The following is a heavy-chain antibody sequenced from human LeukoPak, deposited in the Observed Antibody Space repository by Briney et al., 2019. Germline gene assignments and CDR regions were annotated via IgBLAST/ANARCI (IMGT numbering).Heavy chain of an antibody. Sequence: ASVKVSCKASGYTFTGYYMHWVRQAPGQGLEWMGWINPNSGGTNYAQKFQGRVTMTRDTSISTAYMELSRLRSDDTAVYYCAREVGGATNNYFDYRGQGTLVTVSS. D-gene: IGHD1-26*01. CDR1: GYTFTGYY. CDR2: INPNSGGT. J-gene: IGHJ4*02. CDR3: AREVGGATNNYFDY. V-gene: IGHV1-2*02.